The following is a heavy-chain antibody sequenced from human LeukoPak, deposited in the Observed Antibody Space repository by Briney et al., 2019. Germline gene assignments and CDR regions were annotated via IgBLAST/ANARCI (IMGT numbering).Heavy chain of an antibody. Sequence: SQTLSLTCAISGDSVSSNSAAWNWIRQSPSRGLEWQGRTYYRSKWYNDYAVSVKSRITSKPDTSKNQFSLQLNSVTPEDTAVYYCARGGVGGSGPQYYFDYWGQGTLVTVSS. CDR3: ARGGVGGSGPQYYFDY. CDR2: TYYRSKWYN. CDR1: GDSVSSNSAA. J-gene: IGHJ4*02. D-gene: IGHD6-19*01. V-gene: IGHV6-1*01.